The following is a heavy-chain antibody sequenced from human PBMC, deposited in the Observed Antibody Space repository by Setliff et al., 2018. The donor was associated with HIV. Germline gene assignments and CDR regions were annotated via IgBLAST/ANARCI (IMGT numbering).Heavy chain of an antibody. CDR1: GYTFTVYY. Sequence: ASVKVSCKASGYTFTVYYMHWVRQAPGQGLEWMGRINPNSGGTNYAQKFQGRVTMTRDTSISTAYMELSRLRSDDTAVYYCARGDGSGSYPFYYYYYYMDVWGKGTTVTVLL. D-gene: IGHD3-10*01. CDR2: INPNSGGT. CDR3: ARGDGSGSYPFYYYYYYMDV. V-gene: IGHV1-2*06. J-gene: IGHJ6*03.